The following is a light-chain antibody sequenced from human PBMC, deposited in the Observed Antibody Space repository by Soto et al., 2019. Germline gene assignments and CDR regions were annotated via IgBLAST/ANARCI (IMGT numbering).Light chain of an antibody. CDR3: QQYSIYWT. J-gene: IGKJ1*01. CDR2: DAS. V-gene: IGKV1-5*01. Sequence: DIQMNQSPSTLTASVGDRVTITCRASQSLSGLLAWYQQKPGKAPKLLIYDASSLESGVPSRFSGSGSGTEFTLTISSLQPDDFATYFCQQYSIYWTFGQGTKVEIK. CDR1: QSLSGL.